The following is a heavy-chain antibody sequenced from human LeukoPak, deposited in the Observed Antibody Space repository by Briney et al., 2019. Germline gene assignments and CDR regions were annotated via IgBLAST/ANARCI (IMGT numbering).Heavy chain of an antibody. CDR3: WRLLEVWFGGRWPDGFDI. J-gene: IGHJ3*02. V-gene: IGHV3-7*01. Sequence: GGSLRLSCAASGFTFSSYWMSWVRQAPGKGLEWVANIKQDGSEKYYVDSVKGRFTISRDNAKNSLYLQMNSLRAEDTAVYYCWRLLEVWFGGRWPDGFDIWGQGTMVTVSS. CDR2: IKQDGSEK. D-gene: IGHD3-16*01. CDR1: GFTFSSYW.